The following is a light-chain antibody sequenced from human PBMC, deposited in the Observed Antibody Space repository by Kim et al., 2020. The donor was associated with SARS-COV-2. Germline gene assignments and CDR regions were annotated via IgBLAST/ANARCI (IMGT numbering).Light chain of an antibody. CDR3: QHYGTSSLT. Sequence: SPGEGATLSCRASQSVSSSSLAWYQQKPGQAPRLLIYGASRRATGIPDRFSGSGSGTDFTLTINRLEPEDFAVFYCQHYGTSSLTFGGGTKVDIK. J-gene: IGKJ4*01. CDR2: GAS. CDR1: QSVSSSS. V-gene: IGKV3-20*01.